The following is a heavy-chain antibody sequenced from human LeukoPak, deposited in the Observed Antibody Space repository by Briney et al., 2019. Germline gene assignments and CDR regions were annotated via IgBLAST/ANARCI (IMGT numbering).Heavy chain of an antibody. D-gene: IGHD5-24*01. V-gene: IGHV3-30*01. CDR2: ISYDGSNK. J-gene: IGHJ4*02. Sequence: GGSLRLSCAASGFTVSSNYMSWVRQAPGKGLEWVAVISYDGSNKYYADSVKGRFTISRDNSKNTLYLQMNSLRAEDTAVYYCARDAEHVEMAPIDYWGQGTLVTVSS. CDR1: GFTVSSNY. CDR3: ARDAEHVEMAPIDY.